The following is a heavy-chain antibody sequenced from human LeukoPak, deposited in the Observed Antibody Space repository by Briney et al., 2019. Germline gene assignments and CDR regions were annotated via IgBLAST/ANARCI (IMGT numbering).Heavy chain of an antibody. Sequence: GGSLRLSCAASGFTFSSYWMSWVRQAPGKGLEWVANIKQDGSEKYYVDSVKGRFTNSRDNSKSSLYLQMNSLRADDTAVYYCAELGITMIGGVWGKGTTVTISS. V-gene: IGHV3-7*01. CDR2: IKQDGSEK. J-gene: IGHJ6*04. D-gene: IGHD3-10*02. CDR3: AELGITMIGGV. CDR1: GFTFSSYW.